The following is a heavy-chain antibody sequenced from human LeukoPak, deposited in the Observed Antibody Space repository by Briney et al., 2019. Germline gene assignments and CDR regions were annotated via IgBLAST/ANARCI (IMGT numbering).Heavy chain of an antibody. CDR3: ARDPPLVCSSTRCYGTNWFDP. CDR2: INAGNGNT. V-gene: IGHV1-3*01. J-gene: IGHJ5*02. CDR1: GYTFTRYA. Sequence: ASVKVSCKASGYTFTRYAMHWGRQAPGQRLEWMGWINAGNGNTKYSQEFQGRVTITRDTSASTAYMDLSRLRSEDTAVYYCARDPPLVCSSTRCYGTNWFDPWGQGTLVTVSS. D-gene: IGHD2-2*01.